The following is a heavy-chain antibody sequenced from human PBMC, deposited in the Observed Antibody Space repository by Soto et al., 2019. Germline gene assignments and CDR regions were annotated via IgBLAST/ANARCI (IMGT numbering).Heavy chain of an antibody. CDR3: AKGGPTFLNWFGP. Sequence: LRLSCAASGFTFSSYAMNWVRQAPGKGLEWISVISNSGHSAYYADSVKGRFTISRDNSKNTLYLQIKSLRAEDTAAYYCAKGGPTFLNWFGPWGQGTLVTVSS. J-gene: IGHJ5*02. D-gene: IGHD5-12*01. CDR2: ISNSGHSA. CDR1: GFTFSSYA. V-gene: IGHV3-23*01.